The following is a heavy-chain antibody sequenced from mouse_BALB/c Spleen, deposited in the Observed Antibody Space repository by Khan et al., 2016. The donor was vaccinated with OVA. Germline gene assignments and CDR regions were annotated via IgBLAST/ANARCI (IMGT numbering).Heavy chain of an antibody. CDR2: ISSSGST. Sequence: VQLKESGPGLVKPSQSLSLTCTVTGYSITSDYAWNWIRQFPGNKLEWMGYISSSGSTNYNPALKSRISITRDTSKNQFFLQLNSVTTEDTATYYGASDGSRYNYAMDYWGQGTSVTVSS. CDR3: ASDGSRYNYAMDY. V-gene: IGHV3-2*02. D-gene: IGHD2-3*01. J-gene: IGHJ4*01. CDR1: GYSITSDYA.